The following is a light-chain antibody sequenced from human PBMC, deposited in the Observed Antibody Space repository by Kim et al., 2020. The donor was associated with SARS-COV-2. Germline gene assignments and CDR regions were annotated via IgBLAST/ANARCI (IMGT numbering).Light chain of an antibody. Sequence: AVGQTAMSTCREDSLRSYYASWYQQKPGQAPVLVIYGKNNRPSGSPDRFSGASTGNTASLTITGAQAEDEADYYCNSRDSSGNHLVFGGGTQLTVL. V-gene: IGLV3-19*01. CDR2: GKN. CDR1: SLRSYY. CDR3: NSRDSSGNHLV. J-gene: IGLJ2*01.